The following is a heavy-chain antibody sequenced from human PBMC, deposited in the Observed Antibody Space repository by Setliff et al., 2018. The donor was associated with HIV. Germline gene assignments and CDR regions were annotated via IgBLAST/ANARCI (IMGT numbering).Heavy chain of an antibody. D-gene: IGHD4-17*01. CDR2: INTNTGSP. V-gene: IGHV7-4-1*02. J-gene: IGHJ5*02. Sequence: ASVKVSCKASGYTFINYAMNWVRQAPGQGLEWMGWINTNTGSPTCAQAFTGRFVFSVDTSVTTAYLQISSLKAEDTAVYYCARALYGDYGGDINWFDPWGQGTLVTVSS. CDR1: GYTFINYA. CDR3: ARALYGDYGGDINWFDP.